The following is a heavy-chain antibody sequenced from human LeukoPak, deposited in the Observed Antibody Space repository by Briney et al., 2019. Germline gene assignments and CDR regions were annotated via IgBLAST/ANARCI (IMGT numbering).Heavy chain of an antibody. V-gene: IGHV3-21*01. J-gene: IGHJ4*02. Sequence: PGGSLRLSCAASGFTFSSYSMNWVRQAPGKGLEWVSSISSSSSYIYYADSVRGRFTISRDNAKNSLYLQMNSLRAEDTAVYYCARDFLGIFGVVSSYDYWGQGTLVTVSS. CDR2: ISSSSSYI. CDR1: GFTFSSYS. CDR3: ARDFLGIFGVVSSYDY. D-gene: IGHD3-3*01.